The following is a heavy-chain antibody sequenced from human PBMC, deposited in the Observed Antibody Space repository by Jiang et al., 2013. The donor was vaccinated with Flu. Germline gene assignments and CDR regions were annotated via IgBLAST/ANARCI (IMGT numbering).Heavy chain of an antibody. CDR1: SDSISSSSSY. J-gene: IGHJ3*02. CDR2: IYYSGST. Sequence: GLVKPSETLSLSCTLSSDSISSSSSYWGWVRQPPGKGLEWVGSIYYSGSTYYNPSLKGRVTISLDTSKRFSLRLSAVIAADTAVYYCARGHTYEAFDIWGQGTMVTVSS. D-gene: IGHD5-18*01. V-gene: IGHV4-39*02. CDR3: ARGHTYEAFDI.